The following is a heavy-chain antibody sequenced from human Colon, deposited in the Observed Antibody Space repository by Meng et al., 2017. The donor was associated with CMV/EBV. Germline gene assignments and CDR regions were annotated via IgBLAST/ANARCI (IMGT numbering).Heavy chain of an antibody. J-gene: IGHJ4*02. D-gene: IGHD3-3*01. CDR3: ASRPGAIFGVVIIPNFDY. CDR1: GYTFTDYY. Sequence: ASVKVSCKASGYTFTDYYIHWVRRAPGQGLEWMGWINTYSGGTYYAQKFQGRVTMTRDTSITTAYMELGRLTSDDTAVYYCASRPGAIFGVVIIPNFDYWGQGTLVTVSS. CDR2: INTYSGGT. V-gene: IGHV1-2*02.